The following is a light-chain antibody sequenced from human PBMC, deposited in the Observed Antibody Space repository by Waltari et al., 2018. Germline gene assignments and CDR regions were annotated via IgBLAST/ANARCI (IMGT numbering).Light chain of an antibody. Sequence: DIQMTQSPSTLSASVGDRVTITCRASQSISSYLAWYQQKPGKAPKLLISKASTLGSGVPARFSGSGSLTEFTLTISSLQPDDFATYYCQQYNRYSTFGQGTKVEIK. J-gene: IGKJ1*01. CDR3: QQYNRYST. V-gene: IGKV1-5*03. CDR2: KAS. CDR1: QSISSY.